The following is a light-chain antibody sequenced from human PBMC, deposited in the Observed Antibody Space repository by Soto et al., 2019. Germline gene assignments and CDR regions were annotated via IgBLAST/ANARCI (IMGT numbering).Light chain of an antibody. Sequence: DIQMTQSPSTLSSSVGDRVTITCLASQSISSWLAWYQQKPGKAPKLLIYKPSTLESGVPSRFSCITSGSAFTITIISLQPDDFASYCYQQDNGYGSWTCGQGTKVEIK. CDR2: KPS. V-gene: IGKV1-5*03. CDR3: QQDNGYGSWT. CDR1: QSISSW. J-gene: IGKJ1*01.